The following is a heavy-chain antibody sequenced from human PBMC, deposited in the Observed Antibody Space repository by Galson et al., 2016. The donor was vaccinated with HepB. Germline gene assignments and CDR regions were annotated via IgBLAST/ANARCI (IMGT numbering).Heavy chain of an antibody. CDR1: GYTLSASI. V-gene: IGHV3-30-3*01. Sequence: SLRLSCADSGYTLSASIIHWVRKPPGEGLEWVTAMSFDRISKYYADSVKGRFTISRDNSNNIVYLQMDSMRPEDTAVYYCAREGGTSGRAGFLDFWGRGVLVTVSS. CDR2: MSFDRISK. CDR3: AREGGTSGRAGFLDF. J-gene: IGHJ4*02. D-gene: IGHD6-25*01.